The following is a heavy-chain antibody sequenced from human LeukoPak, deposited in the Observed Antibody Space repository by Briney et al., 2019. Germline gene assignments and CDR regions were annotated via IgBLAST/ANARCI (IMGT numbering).Heavy chain of an antibody. D-gene: IGHD3-16*02. CDR3: AAIPAPSYDYVWGSYRHEPYLDY. V-gene: IGHV3-11*01. Sequence: PGGSLRLSCAASGFTFSDYYMSWIRQAPGKGLEWVSYISSSGSTIYYADSVKGRFTISRDNAKNSLYLQMNSLRAEDTAVYYCAAIPAPSYDYVWGSYRHEPYLDYWGQGTLVTVSS. J-gene: IGHJ4*02. CDR2: ISSSGSTI. CDR1: GFTFSDYY.